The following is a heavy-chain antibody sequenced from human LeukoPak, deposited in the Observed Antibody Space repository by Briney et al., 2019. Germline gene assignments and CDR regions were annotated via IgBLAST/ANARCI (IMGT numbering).Heavy chain of an antibody. J-gene: IGHJ5*02. CDR3: ARDEYYDSSGYRNRWFDP. Sequence: SQTLSLTCAVSGGSISSGGYSWSWIRQPLGKGLEWIGYIYHSGSTYYNPFLKSRVTISVDRSKNQFSLKLSSVTAADTAVYYCARDEYYDSSGYRNRWFDPWGQGTLVTVSS. CDR2: IYHSGST. D-gene: IGHD3-22*01. V-gene: IGHV4-30-2*01. CDR1: GGSISSGGYS.